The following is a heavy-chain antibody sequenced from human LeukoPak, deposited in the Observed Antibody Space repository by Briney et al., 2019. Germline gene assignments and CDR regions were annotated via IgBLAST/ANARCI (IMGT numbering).Heavy chain of an antibody. V-gene: IGHV3-7*03. CDR2: IKQDRSEK. Sequence: SGGSLRLSCAASGFTFTNYWMSWVRQAPGKGLELVANIKQDRSEKYYVDSVKGRFTISRDNSKKTLYLEVSSLTGEDTAVYYCAKDDAWIRFGEWSQGTLVTVSS. CDR3: AKDDAWIRFGE. D-gene: IGHD3-10*01. J-gene: IGHJ4*02. CDR1: GFTFTNYW.